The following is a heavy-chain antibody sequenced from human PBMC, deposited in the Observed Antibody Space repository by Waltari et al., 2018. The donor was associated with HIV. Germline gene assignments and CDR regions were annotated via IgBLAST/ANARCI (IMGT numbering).Heavy chain of an antibody. CDR2: ITSSSIYI. CDR1: GFPFSNFG. V-gene: IGHV3-21*01. J-gene: IGHJ4*02. Sequence: VQLVESGGGLVKHGGSLRLSCAASGFPFSNFGMHWVGPPPGKRLEWVSFITSSSIYIYYADSVKGRFTISRDNAKNSLSLQMNSLRAEDTAVYYCARDISYDSSDRVFDQWGQGTLVTVSS. CDR3: ARDISYDSSDRVFDQ. D-gene: IGHD3-22*01.